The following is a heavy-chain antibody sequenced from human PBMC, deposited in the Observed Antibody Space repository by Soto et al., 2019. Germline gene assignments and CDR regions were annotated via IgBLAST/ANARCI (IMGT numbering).Heavy chain of an antibody. Sequence: SETLSLTCTVSGDSITGSYWSWIRQPPGKTLEWIGYIYHSGTTTYNPSLKSRVSISVDTSKNQFSLRLTSVIAADTAVYYCARDMPNTAGRLARCDYWGPGILVTVSS. CDR1: GDSITGSY. D-gene: IGHD6-19*01. CDR2: IYHSGTT. J-gene: IGHJ4*02. V-gene: IGHV4-59*01. CDR3: ARDMPNTAGRLARCDY.